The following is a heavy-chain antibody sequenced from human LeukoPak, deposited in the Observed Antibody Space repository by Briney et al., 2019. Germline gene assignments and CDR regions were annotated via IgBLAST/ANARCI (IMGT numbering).Heavy chain of an antibody. J-gene: IGHJ5*02. Sequence: GASVKVSCKVSGYTLTELSMHWVRQAPGKGLEWMGGFDPEDGETIYAQKFQGRVTMTKDTSTDTAYMELSSLRSEDTAVYYCATYDFWSGSWGQGTLVTVSS. CDR1: GYTLTELS. V-gene: IGHV1-24*01. CDR3: ATYDFWSGS. D-gene: IGHD3-3*01. CDR2: FDPEDGET.